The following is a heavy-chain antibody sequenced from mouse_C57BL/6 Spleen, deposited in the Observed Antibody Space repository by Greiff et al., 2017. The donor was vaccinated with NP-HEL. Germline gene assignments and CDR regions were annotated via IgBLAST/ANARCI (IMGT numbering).Heavy chain of an antibody. CDR1: GYSFTGYY. Sequence: VQLKQSGPELVKPGASVKISCKASGYSFTGYYMNWVKQSPEKSLEWIGEINPSTGGTTYNQKFKAKATLTVDKSSSTAYMQLKSLTSEDSAVYYCARAGTPYWGQGTTLTVSS. CDR2: INPSTGGT. CDR3: ARAGTPY. J-gene: IGHJ2*01. V-gene: IGHV1-42*01. D-gene: IGHD4-1*01.